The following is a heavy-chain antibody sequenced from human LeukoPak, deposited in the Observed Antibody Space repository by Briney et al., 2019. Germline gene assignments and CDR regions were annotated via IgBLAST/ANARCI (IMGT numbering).Heavy chain of an antibody. CDR3: TSENKQWLAYYYYYYYMDV. J-gene: IGHJ6*03. CDR2: IRSKANSYAT. CDR1: GFTFSGSA. Sequence: GGSLRLSCAASGFTFSGSAMHWVRQASGKGLEWVGRIRSKANSYATAYAASVKGRFTISRDDSKNTAYLQMNSLKTEDTAVYYCTSENKQWLAYYYYYYYMDVWGKGTTVTVSS. V-gene: IGHV3-73*01. D-gene: IGHD6-19*01.